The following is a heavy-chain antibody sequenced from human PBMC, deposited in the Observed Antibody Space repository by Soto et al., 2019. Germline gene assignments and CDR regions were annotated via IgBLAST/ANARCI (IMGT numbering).Heavy chain of an antibody. V-gene: IGHV4-59*01. J-gene: IGHJ5*02. CDR3: ARETGYCSGGSCGWFDP. CDR2: IYYSGST. CDR1: GGSIIGSS. Sequence: QVQLQESGPGLVKPSETLSLTCTVSGGSIIGSSWSWIRQPPGKGLEWIGYIYYSGSTNYNPSLKSRVTISIDTSNNQFSLKLSSVTAADTAVYYCARETGYCSGGSCGWFDPWGQGTLVTVSS. D-gene: IGHD2-15*01.